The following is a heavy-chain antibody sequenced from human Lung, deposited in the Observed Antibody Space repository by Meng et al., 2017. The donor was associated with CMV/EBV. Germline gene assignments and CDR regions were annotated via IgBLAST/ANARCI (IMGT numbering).Heavy chain of an antibody. J-gene: IGHJ4*02. D-gene: IGHD6-19*01. CDR1: GDSMNNYY. CDR3: ARAVADTANFDY. V-gene: IGHV4-4*07. CDR2: ISTSGSI. Sequence: QAPAPGPGPDRGKSSVSLSLPRTASGDSMNNYYWSWIRQSAGKGLEWIGRISTSGSIHYNPSLTSRVTLSVDTSKNQISLQLSSVTAADTAVYYCARAVADTANFDYWGQGTLVTVSS.